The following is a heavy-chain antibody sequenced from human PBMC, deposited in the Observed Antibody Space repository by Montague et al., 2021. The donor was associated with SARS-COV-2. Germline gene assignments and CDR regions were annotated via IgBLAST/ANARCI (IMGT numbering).Heavy chain of an antibody. V-gene: IGHV4-34*01. CDR3: ARGADYDFWSGFLRYKWFGP. CDR1: TDSFSGYY. Sequence: SETLSITCAVYTDSFSGYYWSWIRQSPGKGLEWIGEITHSGSTNHNPSLQSRVTISVDKSKKQASLKLRSLTAADTAVYYCARGADYDFWSGFLRYKWFGPWGQGTPVIVSS. CDR2: ITHSGST. J-gene: IGHJ5*02. D-gene: IGHD3-3*01.